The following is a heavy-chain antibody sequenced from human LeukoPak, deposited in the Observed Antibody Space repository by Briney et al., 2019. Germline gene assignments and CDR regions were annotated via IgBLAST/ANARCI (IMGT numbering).Heavy chain of an antibody. D-gene: IGHD3-22*01. J-gene: IGHJ6*03. V-gene: IGHV3-30-3*01. CDR2: ISYDGSNK. CDR3: ARAPDDSSAPDLYYYYMDV. Sequence: GGSLRLSCSGSGITLMSYTMHWVRQAPGKGLEWVAVISYDGSNKYYADSVKGRFTISRDNSKNTLYLQMNSLRAEDTAVYYCARAPDDSSAPDLYYYYMDVWGKGTTVTVSS. CDR1: GITLMSYT.